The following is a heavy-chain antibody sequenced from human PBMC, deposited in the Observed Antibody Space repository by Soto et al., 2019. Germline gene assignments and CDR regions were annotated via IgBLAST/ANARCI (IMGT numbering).Heavy chain of an antibody. Sequence: QVQLMQSGAEVKKPGASVKVSCKASGDTFTDYYIHWVRQAPGQGLEWMGTVNPSGGHTTYAQHFLGRLTMTRDTFTITLYMELTSLTSDDTAIYYCARGGHVVVVTADLDYWGQGTLVTVSS. J-gene: IGHJ4*02. CDR3: ARGGHVVVVTADLDY. CDR1: GDTFTDYY. CDR2: VNPSGGHT. D-gene: IGHD2-21*02. V-gene: IGHV1-46*01.